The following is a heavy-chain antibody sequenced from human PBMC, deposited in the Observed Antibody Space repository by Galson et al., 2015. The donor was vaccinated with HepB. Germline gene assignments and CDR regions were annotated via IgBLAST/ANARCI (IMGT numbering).Heavy chain of an antibody. J-gene: IGHJ4*02. V-gene: IGHV3-7*03. CDR3: ARDPPTCYYDSSGYDDY. D-gene: IGHD3-22*01. CDR2: IKQDGSEK. CDR1: GFTFSSYW. Sequence: SLRLSCAASGFTFSSYWMSWVRQAPGKGLEWVANIKQDGSEKYYVDSVKGRFTISRDNAKNSLYLQMNSLRAEDTAVYYCARDPPTCYYDSSGYDDYWGQGTLVTVSS.